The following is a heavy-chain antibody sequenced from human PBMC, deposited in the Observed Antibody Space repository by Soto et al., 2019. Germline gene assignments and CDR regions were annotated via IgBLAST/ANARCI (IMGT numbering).Heavy chain of an antibody. CDR3: AATYYYDSSGYYHYYYYGMDV. CDR1: GYTFTSYY. J-gene: IGHJ6*02. CDR2: INPSGGST. D-gene: IGHD3-22*01. V-gene: IGHV1-46*01. Sequence: ASVKVSCKASGYTFTSYYMHWVRQAPGQGLEWMGIINPSGGSTSYAQKFQGRVTMTRDTSTSTVYMELSSLRSEDTAVYYCAATYYYDSSGYYHYYYYGMDVWGQGTKVTVSS.